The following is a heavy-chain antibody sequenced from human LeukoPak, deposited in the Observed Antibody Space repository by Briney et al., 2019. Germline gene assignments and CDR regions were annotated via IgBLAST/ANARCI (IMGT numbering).Heavy chain of an antibody. CDR1: GFSFSRYE. V-gene: IGHV3-48*03. J-gene: IGHJ5*02. D-gene: IGHD3-10*01. CDR2: IDSRSSTI. CDR3: ARGGLHRLWFGES. Sequence: GSLRLSCATSGFSFSRYEMNWVRQAPGKGLEWVAYIDSRSSTIYYADSMKGRFTISRDNAKNSLYLQMNSLRADDTAVYYCARGGLHRLWFGESWGQGTLVTVSS.